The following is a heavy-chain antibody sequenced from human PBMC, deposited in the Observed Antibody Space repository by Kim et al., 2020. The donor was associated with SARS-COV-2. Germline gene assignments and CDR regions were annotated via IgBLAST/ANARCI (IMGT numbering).Heavy chain of an antibody. CDR1: GGSFSGYY. CDR2: INHSGST. Sequence: SETLSLTCAVYGGSFSGYYWSWIRQPPGKGLEWIGEINHSGSTNYNPSLKSRVTISVDTSKNQFSLKLSSVTAADTAVYYCARGLLLGKQLVRRNWFDPWGQGTLVTVSS. D-gene: IGHD6-6*01. CDR3: ARGLLLGKQLVRRNWFDP. V-gene: IGHV4-34*01. J-gene: IGHJ5*02.